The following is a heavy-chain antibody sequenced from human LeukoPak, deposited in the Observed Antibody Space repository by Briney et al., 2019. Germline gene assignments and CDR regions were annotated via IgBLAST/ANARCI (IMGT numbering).Heavy chain of an antibody. CDR3: IRETHAGLHLEY. V-gene: IGHV3-74*03. D-gene: IGHD2-8*01. CDR1: GFTFTTYW. J-gene: IGHJ4*02. CDR2: INTDGRVT. Sequence: GGSLRLSCAASGFTFTTYWMHWVRQVPGKGLVWVARINTDGRVTTYADSVKGRFTVSRDNAENTLYLQMNDLRPEDTAVYYCIRETHAGLHLEYWGQGTLATVTS.